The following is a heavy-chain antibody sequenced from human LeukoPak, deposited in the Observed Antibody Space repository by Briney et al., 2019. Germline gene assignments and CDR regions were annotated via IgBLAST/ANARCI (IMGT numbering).Heavy chain of an antibody. CDR1: GFTFSSYA. D-gene: IGHD5-24*01. Sequence: GGSLRLYCAASGFTFSSYAMSWVRQAPGKGLEWVSGISGSGDNTYYADSVKGRFTIPRDNSKNTLFLQMNSLRAEDTAVYYCARVMATISQDYFDFWGQGTLVTVSS. CDR2: ISGSGDNT. J-gene: IGHJ4*02. CDR3: ARVMATISQDYFDF. V-gene: IGHV3-23*01.